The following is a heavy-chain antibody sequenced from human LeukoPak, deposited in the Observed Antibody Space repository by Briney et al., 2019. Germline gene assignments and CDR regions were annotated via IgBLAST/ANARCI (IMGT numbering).Heavy chain of an antibody. CDR2: INPSGGDT. V-gene: IGHV1-46*01. Sequence: GASVKVSCKASGYTFTSYYLHWVRQAPGQGVERMGVINPSGGDTTYAQKFQGRVTMSRDTSTNTVYMDLSSLRSEDSALYYCARDREVGATQSCFDYWGQGTLVTVSS. D-gene: IGHD1-26*01. CDR3: ARDREVGATQSCFDY. CDR1: GYTFTSYY. J-gene: IGHJ4*02.